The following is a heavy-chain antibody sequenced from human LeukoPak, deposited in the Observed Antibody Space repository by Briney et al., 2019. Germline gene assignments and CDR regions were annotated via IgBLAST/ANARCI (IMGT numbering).Heavy chain of an antibody. CDR1: GGSISSYY. Sequence: SETLSLTCTVSGGSISSYYWSWVRQPPGKGLEWIGYIYYSGSTNYNPSLKSRVTISVDTSKNQFSLKLSSVTAADTAVYYCARSIPFDYWGQGTLVTVSS. CDR2: IYYSGST. CDR3: ARSIPFDY. V-gene: IGHV4-59*01. J-gene: IGHJ4*02.